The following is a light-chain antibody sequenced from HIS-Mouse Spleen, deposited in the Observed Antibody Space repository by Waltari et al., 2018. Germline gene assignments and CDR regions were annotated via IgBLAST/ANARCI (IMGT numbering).Light chain of an antibody. J-gene: IGLJ3*02. V-gene: IGLV2-23*01. CDR2: EGS. Sequence: QSALPQPASVSGSPGQSITISCPGTSRDVGSYNLVSWYQQHPGKAPKLMIYEGSKRPSGVSNRFSGSKSGNTASLTISGLQAEDEADYYCCSYAGSSTWVFGGGTKLTVL. CDR3: CSYAGSSTWV. CDR1: SRDVGSYNL.